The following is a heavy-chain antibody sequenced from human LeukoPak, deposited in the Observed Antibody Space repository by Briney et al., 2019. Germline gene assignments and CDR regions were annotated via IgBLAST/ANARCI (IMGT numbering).Heavy chain of an antibody. CDR3: AKDSRGLAPRPFDP. CDR2: MNPNSGST. V-gene: IGHV1-8*01. Sequence: GASVKVSCKASGYTFTSYDINWVRQATGQGLEWMGWMNPNSGSTGYAQKFQGRVTMTRNTSISTAYMELSSLRSEDTAVYYCAKDSRGLAPRPFDPWGQGTLVTVSS. D-gene: IGHD6-19*01. CDR1: GYTFTSYD. J-gene: IGHJ5*02.